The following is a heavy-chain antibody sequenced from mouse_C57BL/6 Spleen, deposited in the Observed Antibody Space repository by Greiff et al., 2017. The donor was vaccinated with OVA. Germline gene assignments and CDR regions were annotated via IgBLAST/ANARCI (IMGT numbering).Heavy chain of an antibody. CDR1: GFTFSDYG. D-gene: IGHD4-1*01. J-gene: IGHJ2*01. CDR3: ARRDWDGYFYY. Sequence: EVKLVESGGGLVKPGGSLKLSCAASGFTFSDYGMHWVRQAPEKGLEWVAYISSGSSTIYYADTVKGRFTISRDNAKNTLFLQMTSLRSEDTAMYYCARRDWDGYFYYWGQGTTLTVSS. CDR2: ISSGSSTI. V-gene: IGHV5-17*01.